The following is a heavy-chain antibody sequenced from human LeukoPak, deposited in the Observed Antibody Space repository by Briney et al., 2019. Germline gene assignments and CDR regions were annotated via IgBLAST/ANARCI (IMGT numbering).Heavy chain of an antibody. Sequence: PSETLSLTCTVSGGSISSYYWSWIRQPPGKGLEWIGYIYYSGSTNYNPSLKSRVTISVDTSKNQFSLKLSCVTAADTAVYYCARGYSGANWFDPWGQGTLVTVSS. D-gene: IGHD6-25*01. J-gene: IGHJ5*02. CDR1: GGSISSYY. V-gene: IGHV4-59*01. CDR3: ARGYSGANWFDP. CDR2: IYYSGST.